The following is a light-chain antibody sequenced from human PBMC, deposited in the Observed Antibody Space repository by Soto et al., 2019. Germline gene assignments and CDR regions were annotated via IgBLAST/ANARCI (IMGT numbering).Light chain of an antibody. V-gene: IGLV2-11*01. CDR1: SSDVGGYNY. J-gene: IGLJ1*01. CDR2: DVS. CDR3: CSYAGRPRYV. Sequence: QSALTQPRSVSGSPGQSVTISCTGTSSDVGGYNYVSWYQQHPGKAPKVMIYDVSERPSGVPDRFSGSKSGNTASLTISGLQAEDEADYYCCSYAGRPRYVFGTGTQVTVL.